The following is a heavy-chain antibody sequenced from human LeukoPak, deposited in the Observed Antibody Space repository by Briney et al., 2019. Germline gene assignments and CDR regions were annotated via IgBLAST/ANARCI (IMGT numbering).Heavy chain of an antibody. V-gene: IGHV3-23*01. CDR1: GLTFSTYA. Sequence: GGSLRLSCAASGLTFSTYAMSWVRQAPGKGLEWVSGISGSGGSTYYADSVKGRFTISRDNSNNTLYLQMNRLRAEDTAVYYCAKLRYDFWSGVGSWGQGTLVTVPS. CDR3: AKLRYDFWSGVGS. CDR2: ISGSGGST. J-gene: IGHJ5*01. D-gene: IGHD3/OR15-3a*01.